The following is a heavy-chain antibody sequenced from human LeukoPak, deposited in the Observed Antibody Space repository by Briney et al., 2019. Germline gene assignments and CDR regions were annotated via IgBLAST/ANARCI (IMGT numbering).Heavy chain of an antibody. CDR1: GFTFSSYS. J-gene: IGHJ4*02. CDR3: AKASRQGAVASPLDY. Sequence: GGSLRLSCAASGFTFSSYSMNWVRQAPGKGLEWVSYITSSSSTIYYADSVKGRFTITRDNSKDTVFLQMNSLRAEDTAVYYCAKASRQGAVASPLDYWGQGTLVTVSS. D-gene: IGHD6-19*01. V-gene: IGHV3-48*01. CDR2: ITSSSSTI.